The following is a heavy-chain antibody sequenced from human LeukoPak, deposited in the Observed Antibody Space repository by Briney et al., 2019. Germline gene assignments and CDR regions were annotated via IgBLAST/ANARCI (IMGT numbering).Heavy chain of an antibody. CDR1: GFTFSSYA. V-gene: IGHV3-23*01. Sequence: GGSLRLSCAASGFTFSSYAMSWVRQAPGKGLEWVSAISGSGGSTYYADSVKGRFTISRDDSKNTLYLQMNSLRAEDTAVYYCAKPYCSGGSCYQYYYYYYYMDVWGKGTTVTVSS. CDR3: AKPYCSGGSCYQYYYYYYYMDV. D-gene: IGHD2-15*01. J-gene: IGHJ6*03. CDR2: ISGSGGST.